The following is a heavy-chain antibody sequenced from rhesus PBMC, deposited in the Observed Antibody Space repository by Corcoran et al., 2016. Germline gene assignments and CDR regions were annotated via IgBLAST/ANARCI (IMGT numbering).Heavy chain of an antibody. J-gene: IGHJ4*01. CDR1: GGSINIHF. V-gene: IGHV4-147*01. CDR3: VSSCDSGHSIFDY. D-gene: IGHD3-28*01. Sequence: QVQLQESGPGLVTPSETLSLTCAVSGGSINIHFWNWIRQPPGKELEGIGRIHGSSESTTHNPSLTSRDTISTETTNNQLSLKLNSVTAADTALYYCVSSCDSGHSIFDYWGQGVLVTVSS. CDR2: IHGSSEST.